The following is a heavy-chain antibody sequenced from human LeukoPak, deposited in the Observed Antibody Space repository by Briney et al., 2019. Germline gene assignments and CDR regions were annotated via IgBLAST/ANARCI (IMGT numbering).Heavy chain of an antibody. J-gene: IGHJ4*02. V-gene: IGHV4-59*12. CDR3: ARGRGYYDILTGYFYFDY. CDR1: GGSISGYY. Sequence: SETLSLTCTVSGGSISGYYCNWIRQPPGKGLEWIGYIYYSGRTNYNPSLKSRVTISVDTSKNQFSLKLSSVTAADTAVYYCARGRGYYDILTGYFYFDYWGQGTLVTVSS. D-gene: IGHD3-9*01. CDR2: IYYSGRT.